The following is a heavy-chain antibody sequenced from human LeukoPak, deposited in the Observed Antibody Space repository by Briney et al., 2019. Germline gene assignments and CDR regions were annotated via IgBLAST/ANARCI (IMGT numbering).Heavy chain of an antibody. V-gene: IGHV3-11*06. CDR3: ASHDGYCSSTSCRPS. CDR2: ISSSSSYT. CDR1: GFTFSDYC. J-gene: IGHJ3*01. D-gene: IGHD2-2*01. Sequence: GGSLRLSCAASGFTFSDYCMSWIRQAPGKGLEWVSYISSSSSYTNYADSVKGRFTISRDNAKNSLYLQMNSLRAEDTAVYYCASHDGYCSSTSCRPSWGQGTMVTVSS.